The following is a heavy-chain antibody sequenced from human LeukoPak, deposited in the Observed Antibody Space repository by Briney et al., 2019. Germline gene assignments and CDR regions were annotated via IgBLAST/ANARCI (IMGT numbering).Heavy chain of an antibody. J-gene: IGHJ3*02. D-gene: IGHD3-3*01. CDR1: GYRFTSYW. V-gene: IGHV5-51*01. CDR3: ARYEFGTRSAFDI. CDR2: IYPGDSDT. Sequence: GESLKISCKGSGYRFTSYWIGWVRQMPGKGLEWMGIIYPGDSDTRYSPSFQGQVTISADKSISTAYLQWSSLKASDTAMYYCARYEFGTRSAFDIWGQGTMVTVSS.